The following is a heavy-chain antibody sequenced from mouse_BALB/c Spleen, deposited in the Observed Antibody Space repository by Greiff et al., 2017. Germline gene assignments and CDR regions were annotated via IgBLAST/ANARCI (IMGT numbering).Heavy chain of an antibody. CDR3: ARHHGSSLYYAMDY. V-gene: IGHV5-12-2*01. Sequence: EVKLMESGGGLVQPGGSLKLSCAASGFTFSSYTMSWVRQTPEKRLEWVAYISNGGGSTYYPDTVKGRFTISRDNAKNTLYLQMSSLKSEDTAMYYCARHHGSSLYYAMDYWGQGTSVTVSS. J-gene: IGHJ4*01. CDR2: ISNGGGST. CDR1: GFTFSSYT. D-gene: IGHD1-1*01.